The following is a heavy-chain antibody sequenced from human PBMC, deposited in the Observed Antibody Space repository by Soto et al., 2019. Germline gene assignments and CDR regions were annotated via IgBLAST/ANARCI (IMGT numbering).Heavy chain of an antibody. Sequence: EVQLLESGGGLVQPGGSLRLSCAASGFTFSSYAMSWVRQAPGKGLEWVSAISGSGGSTYYADSVKGRFTISRDNSKNTLYLQMNSLRAEDTAVYYCANGLSCLRHARSAFDIWGQGTMVTVSS. J-gene: IGHJ3*02. V-gene: IGHV3-23*01. CDR1: GFTFSSYA. CDR3: ANGLSCLRHARSAFDI. D-gene: IGHD5-12*01. CDR2: ISGSGGST.